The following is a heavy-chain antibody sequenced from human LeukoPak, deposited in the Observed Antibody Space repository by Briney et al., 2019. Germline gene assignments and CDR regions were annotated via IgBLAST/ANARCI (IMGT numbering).Heavy chain of an antibody. D-gene: IGHD6-19*01. V-gene: IGHV4-34*01. Sequence: SETLSLTRAVYGGSFSGYYWSWIRQPPGKGLEWIGEINHSGSTNYNPSLKSRVTISVDTSKNQFSLKLSSVTAADTAVYYCARRGGQWLVRGLFDYWGQGTLVTVSS. CDR3: ARRGGQWLVRGLFDY. CDR1: GGSFSGYY. CDR2: INHSGST. J-gene: IGHJ4*02.